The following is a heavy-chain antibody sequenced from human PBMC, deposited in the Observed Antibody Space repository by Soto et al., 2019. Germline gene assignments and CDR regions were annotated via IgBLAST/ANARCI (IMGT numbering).Heavy chain of an antibody. Sequence: PXESLSVTCFVAGFCRNSGGYYCNSIRHFPGKALQWIGYISHAETASYMPCLKSRLTISFDTSKNHFSLKLTSVTAADTAVYYCARDGGHGEKGYALDLWRRGPMSTLSS. J-gene: IGHJ6*02. CDR1: GFCRNSGGYY. CDR2: ISHAETA. V-gene: IGHV4-31*03. CDR3: ARDGGHGEKGYALDL. D-gene: IGHD4-17*01.